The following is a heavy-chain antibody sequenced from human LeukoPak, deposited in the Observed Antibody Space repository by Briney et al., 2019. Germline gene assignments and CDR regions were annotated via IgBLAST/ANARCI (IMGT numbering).Heavy chain of an antibody. D-gene: IGHD2-15*01. J-gene: IGHJ4*02. CDR3: ASGHCSGGSCYLFDY. CDR1: RYSFTSYC. V-gene: IGHV5-51*01. Sequence: GESLKISCKDSRYSFTSYCIGCVRQKPGKGLEWMWIIYPGDSDTRYSPSFQGQVTISADKSISTAYLQWNSLKASDTAMYYCASGHCSGGSCYLFDYWGQGTLVTVSS. CDR2: IYPGDSDT.